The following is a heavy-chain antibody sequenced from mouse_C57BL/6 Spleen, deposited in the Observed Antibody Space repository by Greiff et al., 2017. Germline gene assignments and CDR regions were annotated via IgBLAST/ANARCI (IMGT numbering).Heavy chain of an antibody. V-gene: IGHV1-26*01. D-gene: IGHD1-1*01. CDR2: INPNNGGT. J-gene: IGHJ2*01. CDR1: GYTFTDYY. Sequence: EVQLQQSGPELVKPGASVKISCKASGYTFTDYYMNWVKQSHGKSLEWIGDINPNNGGTSYNQKFKGKATLTVDKSSSTAYMELRSLTSEDSAVYYSARGITTVVATDCWGQGATLTVSS. CDR3: ARGITTVVATDC.